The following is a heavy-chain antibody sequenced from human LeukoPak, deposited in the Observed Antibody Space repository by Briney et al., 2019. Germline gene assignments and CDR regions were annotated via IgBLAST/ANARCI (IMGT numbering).Heavy chain of an antibody. J-gene: IGHJ4*02. D-gene: IGHD6-19*01. V-gene: IGHV3-21*01. CDR3: VKEQSSGWYRVADY. Sequence: GGSLRLSCAASGFTFSSYSMNWVRQAPGKGLEWVSSISSSSSYIYYADSVKGRFTISRDNAKNSLYLQMNSLRVEDTALYYCVKEQSSGWYRVADYWGQGTLVTVSS. CDR1: GFTFSSYS. CDR2: ISSSSSYI.